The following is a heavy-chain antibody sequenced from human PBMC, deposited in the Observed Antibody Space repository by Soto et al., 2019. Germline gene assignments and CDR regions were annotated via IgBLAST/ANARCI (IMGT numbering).Heavy chain of an antibody. J-gene: IGHJ6*01. Sequence: GGSLRLSCAASGLTFSSYAMSWVRQAPGKGLEWVSAISGSGGSTYYADSVKGRFTISRDNAKNSLYLQMNSLRAEDTAVYYCARRRYSSSRYHYYGMDVCAQATTVTVTS. CDR2: ISGSGGST. V-gene: IGHV3-23*01. CDR1: GLTFSSYA. D-gene: IGHD6-13*01. CDR3: ARRRYSSSRYHYYGMDV.